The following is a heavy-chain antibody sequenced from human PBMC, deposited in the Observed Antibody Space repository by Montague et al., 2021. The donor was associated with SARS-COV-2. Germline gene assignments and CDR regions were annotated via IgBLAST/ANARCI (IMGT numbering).Heavy chain of an antibody. D-gene: IGHD6-13*01. CDR3: ARLGGSSWEIDY. V-gene: IGHV3-7*01. Sequence: SLRLSCAASGFTFSSYWMSWVRQTPGKGLEWVANIKQDGSEKYYVDSVKGRFTISRDNAKNSLYLQMNSLRAEDTAVYYCARLGGSSWEIDYWGQGTLVTVSS. CDR2: IKQDGSEK. CDR1: GFTFSSYW. J-gene: IGHJ4*02.